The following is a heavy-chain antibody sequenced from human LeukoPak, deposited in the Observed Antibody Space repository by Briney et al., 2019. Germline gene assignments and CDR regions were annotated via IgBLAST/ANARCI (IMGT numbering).Heavy chain of an antibody. CDR3: ARDWAGVPHDY. CDR2: LSSSGNTI. Sequence: GGSLRLSCAASGFIFSDYYMSWIRQAPGRGLEWVSYLSSSGNTIYYADSVKGRFTISRDNAKNSLYLQMSSLRDEDTAVYYCARDWAGVPHDYWGQGTLVTVSS. D-gene: IGHD3-10*01. J-gene: IGHJ4*02. V-gene: IGHV3-11*04. CDR1: GFIFSDYY.